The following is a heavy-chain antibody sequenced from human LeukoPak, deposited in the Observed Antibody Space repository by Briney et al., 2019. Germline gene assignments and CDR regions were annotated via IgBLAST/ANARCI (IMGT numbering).Heavy chain of an antibody. J-gene: IGHJ6*02. CDR2: ISSSSSYI. V-gene: IGHV3-21*01. Sequence: PGGSLRLSCAASGFTFSSYSMNWVRQAPGKGLEGVSSISSSSSYIYYADSVKGRFTISRDNAKNSLYLQMNSLRAEDTAVYYCARDQRNSGYSYGLGPYGMDVWGQGTTVTVSS. CDR3: ARDQRNSGYSYGLGPYGMDV. D-gene: IGHD5-18*01. CDR1: GFTFSSYS.